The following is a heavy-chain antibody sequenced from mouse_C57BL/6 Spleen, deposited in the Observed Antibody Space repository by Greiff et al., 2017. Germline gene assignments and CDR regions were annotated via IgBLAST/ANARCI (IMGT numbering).Heavy chain of an antibody. J-gene: IGHJ3*01. Sequence: VQLQQSGAELVKPGASVKISCKASGYAFSSYWMNWVKQRPGKGLEWIGQIYPGDGDTNYNGKFKGKATLTADKSSSTAYMQLSSLTSEDSAVYFCARSDYYYGSSPAWFAYWGQGTLVTVSA. CDR3: ARSDYYYGSSPAWFAY. CDR2: IYPGDGDT. D-gene: IGHD1-1*01. V-gene: IGHV1-80*01. CDR1: GYAFSSYW.